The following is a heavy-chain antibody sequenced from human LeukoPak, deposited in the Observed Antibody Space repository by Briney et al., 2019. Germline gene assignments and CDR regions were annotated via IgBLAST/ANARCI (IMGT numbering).Heavy chain of an antibody. CDR3: AGYCSSTSCYAKYYYYGMDV. J-gene: IGHJ6*04. V-gene: IGHV1-69*06. Sequence: HWASVKVSCKASGCTFSSYAISWVRQAPGQGLEWMGGIIPIFGTANYAQKFQGRVTITADKSTSTAYMELSSLRSEDTAVYYCAGYCSSTSCYAKYYYYGMDVWGKGTTVTVSS. CDR1: GCTFSSYA. CDR2: IIPIFGTA. D-gene: IGHD2-2*01.